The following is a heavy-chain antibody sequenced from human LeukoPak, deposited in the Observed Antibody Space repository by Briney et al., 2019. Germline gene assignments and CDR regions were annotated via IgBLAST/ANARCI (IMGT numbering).Heavy chain of an antibody. CDR3: ARDPESSSPAFDI. D-gene: IGHD6-6*01. CDR2: IYYSGST. CDR1: GGSISSYY. V-gene: IGHV4-59*01. Sequence: KPSETLSLTCTVSGGSISSYYWSWIRQPPGKGLEWIGYIYYSGSTNYNPSLKSRVTISVDTSKNQFSLKLSSVTAADTAVYYCARDPESSSPAFDIWGQGTMVTVSS. J-gene: IGHJ3*02.